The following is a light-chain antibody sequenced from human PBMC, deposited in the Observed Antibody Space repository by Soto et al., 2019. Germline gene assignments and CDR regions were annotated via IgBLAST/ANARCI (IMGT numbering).Light chain of an antibody. V-gene: IGLV1-44*01. CDR3: AAWDGSLNNVL. CDR2: GNN. CDR1: GSSIGTNT. Sequence: QPVLTQPPSASGTPGQRVTISCSGSGSSIGTNTVNWYRQLPGTAPKLLIYGNNQRPSGVPDRLSGSKSGTSASLAISGLQSEDEAEYYCAAWDGSLNNVLFGGGTKVTVL. J-gene: IGLJ2*01.